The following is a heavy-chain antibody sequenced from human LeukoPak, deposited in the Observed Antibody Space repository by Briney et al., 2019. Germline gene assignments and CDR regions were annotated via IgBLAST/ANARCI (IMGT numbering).Heavy chain of an antibody. CDR2: IYTTGMT. D-gene: IGHD3-16*02. CDR3: ARAGYTISSYRFDY. J-gene: IGHJ4*02. CDR1: GGSINSYW. Sequence: SETLSLICSVSGGSINSYWWSWIRQPAGKGPEFIGRIYTTGMTNYNPSLKSRVSMSVDTSKNKFPLELRSVTAADTAVYFCARAGYTISSYRFDYWGQGALVTVSS. V-gene: IGHV4-4*07.